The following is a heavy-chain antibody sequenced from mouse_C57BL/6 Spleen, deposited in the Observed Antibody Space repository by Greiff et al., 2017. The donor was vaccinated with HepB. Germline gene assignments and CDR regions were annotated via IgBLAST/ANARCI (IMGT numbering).Heavy chain of an antibody. Sequence: VQLQQSGPELVKPGASVKISCKASGYAFSSSWMNWVKQRPGKGLEWIGRIYPGDGDTNYNGKFKGKATLTADKSSSTAYMQLSSLTSEDSAVYFCARWSTTVVADLDYWGQGTTLTVAS. V-gene: IGHV1-82*01. CDR3: ARWSTTVVADLDY. CDR1: GYAFSSSW. D-gene: IGHD1-1*01. J-gene: IGHJ2*01. CDR2: IYPGDGDT.